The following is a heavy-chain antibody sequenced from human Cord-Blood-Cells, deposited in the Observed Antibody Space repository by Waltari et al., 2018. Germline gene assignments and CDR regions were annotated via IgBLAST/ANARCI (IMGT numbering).Heavy chain of an antibody. CDR2: INHSGST. CDR3: ARLQSGDAFDI. V-gene: IGHV4-34*01. CDR1: GGSFSGYY. J-gene: IGHJ3*02. Sequence: QVQLQQWGAGLLKPSETLSLTCAVYGGSFSGYYWSWIRQPPGKGRGWFGEINHSGSTNYNPDLRSRGTISVDTSKNQFSLKLSSVTAADTAVYYCARLQSGDAFDIWGQGTMVTVSS. D-gene: IGHD1-26*01.